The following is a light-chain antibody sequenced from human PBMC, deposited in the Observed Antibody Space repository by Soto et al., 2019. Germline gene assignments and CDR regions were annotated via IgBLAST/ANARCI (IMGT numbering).Light chain of an antibody. V-gene: IGKV1-5*03. J-gene: IGKJ5*01. CDR1: QSISNW. Sequence: IQMTQSPSTLSASVGDRVSITCRASQSISNWLAWYQQKPGKAPKLLIYKASSLESGVPSRFSGSGSGTEFTLTISSLRPDDFATYYCQQYHSWVTFGQGTRLEIK. CDR3: QQYHSWVT. CDR2: KAS.